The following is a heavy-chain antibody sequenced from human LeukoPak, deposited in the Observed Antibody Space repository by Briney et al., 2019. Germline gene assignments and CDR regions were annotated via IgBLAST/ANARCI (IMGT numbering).Heavy chain of an antibody. CDR3: AKDRHRGGYDPDGMDV. D-gene: IGHD5-24*01. Sequence: GGSLRLSCAASGFTFSNAWMNWVRQAPGKGLEWVAVISYEGGNKDYSDSVKGRFTISRDNSKSTLYLQLNSLRADDTAVYYCAKDRHRGGYDPDGMDVWGQGTTVTVSS. J-gene: IGHJ6*02. V-gene: IGHV3-30*18. CDR2: ISYEGGNK. CDR1: GFTFSNAW.